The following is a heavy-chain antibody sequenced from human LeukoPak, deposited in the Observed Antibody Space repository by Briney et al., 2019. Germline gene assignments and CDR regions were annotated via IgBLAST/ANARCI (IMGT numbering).Heavy chain of an antibody. J-gene: IGHJ4*02. CDR2: MNPDGSTK. D-gene: IGHD5-18*01. V-gene: IGHV3-7*01. CDR1: GFAFSSSW. Sequence: PGGSLRLSCAASGFAFSSSWMAWVRQAPGRGLEWVANMNPDGSTKNYVDSVKGRFTISRDNSKNTLYLQMNSLRAEDTAVYYCARDPDGYRQGHHFDYWGQGTLVTVSS. CDR3: ARDPDGYRQGHHFDY.